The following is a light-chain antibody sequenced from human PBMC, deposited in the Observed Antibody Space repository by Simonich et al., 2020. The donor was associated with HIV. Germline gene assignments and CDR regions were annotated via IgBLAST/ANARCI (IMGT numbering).Light chain of an antibody. CDR3: QQYNNRPLT. J-gene: IGKJ4*01. CDR2: SAS. Sequence: EIVMTQSPATLSVYPGERATLSCRARQSVSSNLARYQQKPGQAPRLLIYSASTRATGIPAKFSGSWSGTEFTLTISSMQSEDIAVYYCQQYNNRPLTFGGGTKVEIK. CDR1: QSVSSN. V-gene: IGKV3-15*01.